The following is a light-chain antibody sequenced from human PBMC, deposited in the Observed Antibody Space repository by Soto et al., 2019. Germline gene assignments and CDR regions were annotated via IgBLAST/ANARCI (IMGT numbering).Light chain of an antibody. CDR2: GAS. CDR1: QGVSSN. Sequence: EVVMTQSPATLSVSPGERATLSCRASQGVSSNLAWYQQKPGQAPRLLIYGASTRATGIPARFSGSGSGTEFTLTINSLQSEDFAVYFCHQYNFWPTFGQGTK. CDR3: HQYNFWPT. V-gene: IGKV3-15*01. J-gene: IGKJ1*01.